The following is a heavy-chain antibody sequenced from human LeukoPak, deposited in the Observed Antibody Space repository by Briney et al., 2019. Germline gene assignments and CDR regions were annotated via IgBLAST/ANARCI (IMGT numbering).Heavy chain of an antibody. CDR1: GYTLTELS. CDR3: ARVREVRGVIITSLGY. J-gene: IGHJ4*02. V-gene: IGHV1-24*01. D-gene: IGHD3-10*01. Sequence: ASVKVSCKVSGYTLTELSMHWVRQAPGKGLEWMGGFDPEDGETIYAQKFQGRVTMTEDTSTDTAYMELSSLRSEDTAVYYCARVREVRGVIITSLGYWGQGTLVTVSS. CDR2: FDPEDGET.